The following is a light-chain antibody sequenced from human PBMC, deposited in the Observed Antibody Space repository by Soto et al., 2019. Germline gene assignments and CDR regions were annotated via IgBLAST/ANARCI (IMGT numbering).Light chain of an antibody. J-gene: IGKJ1*01. CDR2: DAS. V-gene: IGKV1-5*01. CDR3: QQYNSYSRT. CDR1: QSISSW. Sequence: DLQMTQSPSALSASVGDRVTITCRASQSISSWLAWYQQKPGKAPKLLIYDASSLESGVPSRFSGSGSGTEFTLTISILQRDDFATYYCQQYNSYSRTFGQGTKVDI.